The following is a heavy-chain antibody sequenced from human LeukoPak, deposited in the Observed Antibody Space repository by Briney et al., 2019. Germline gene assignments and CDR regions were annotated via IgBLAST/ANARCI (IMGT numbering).Heavy chain of an antibody. Sequence: GGSLRLSCAASGFTFSSYAMSWVRQAPGKGLEWVSAISGSGGSTYYADSVKGRFTISRDNSKNTLYLQMNSLRAEDTAVYYCAWGPSSSWFTFDYWGQGTLVTVSS. CDR1: GFTFSSYA. D-gene: IGHD6-13*01. V-gene: IGHV3-23*01. J-gene: IGHJ4*02. CDR3: AWGPSSSWFTFDY. CDR2: ISGSGGST.